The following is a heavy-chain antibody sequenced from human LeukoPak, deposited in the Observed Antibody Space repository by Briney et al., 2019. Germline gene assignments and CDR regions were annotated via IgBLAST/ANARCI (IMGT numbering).Heavy chain of an antibody. CDR2: IYYTGST. V-gene: IGHV4-59*01. CDR3: ARTGRIVVYDY. J-gene: IGHJ4*02. D-gene: IGHD2-21*01. CDR1: GGSISTYY. Sequence: SETLSLTCTVSGGSISTYYWSWIRQPPGKGLEWIGYIYYTGSTSYNPSLKSRVTMSLDASKNQFSLELNSVTPADTAVYYCARTGRIVVYDYWGQGTLVTVSS.